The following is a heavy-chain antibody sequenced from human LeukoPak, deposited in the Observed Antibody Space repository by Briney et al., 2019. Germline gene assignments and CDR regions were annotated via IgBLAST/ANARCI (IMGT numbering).Heavy chain of an antibody. V-gene: IGHV4-39*01. CDR2: IYYSGST. CDR1: GGSISSSSYY. Sequence: KSSETLSLTCTDSGGSISSSSYYWGGIRQPPGKGLEWMGSIYYSGSTYYNPSLKSRVTISVDTSKNQFSLKLSSVTAADTAVYYCASRSWGTYYDFWSGWNGGGFVDWGQGTLVTVSS. CDR3: ASRSWGTYYDFWSGWNGGGFVD. J-gene: IGHJ4*02. D-gene: IGHD3-3*01.